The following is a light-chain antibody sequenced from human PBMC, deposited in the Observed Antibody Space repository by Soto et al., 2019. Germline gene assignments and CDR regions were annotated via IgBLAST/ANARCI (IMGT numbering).Light chain of an antibody. CDR3: ASFAASLHGRV. CDR1: NSNIGSNT. Sequence: QSVLTQPPSASGTPGQRVTISCSGSNSNIGSNTVHWYQQLPGTAPKLLIYYDNLRPSGVPDRISGSKSGTSASLAIRGLHSDDAADYYCASFAASLHGRVFATETQLTVL. CDR2: YDN. J-gene: IGLJ1*01. V-gene: IGLV1-44*01.